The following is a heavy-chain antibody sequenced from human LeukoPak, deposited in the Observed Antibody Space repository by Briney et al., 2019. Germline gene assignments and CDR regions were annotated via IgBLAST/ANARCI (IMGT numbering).Heavy chain of an antibody. CDR2: ISSSSSTI. D-gene: IGHD2-2*01. V-gene: IGHV3-48*01. CDR3: ARERDIVVVPAAIREFDAFDI. CDR1: GFTFSSYS. Sequence: GGSLRLSCAASGFTFSSYSMNWVRQAPGKGLEWVSYISSSSSTIYYADSVKGRFTISRGNAKNSLYLQMNSLRAEDTAVYYCARERDIVVVPAAIREFDAFDIWGQGTMVTVSS. J-gene: IGHJ3*02.